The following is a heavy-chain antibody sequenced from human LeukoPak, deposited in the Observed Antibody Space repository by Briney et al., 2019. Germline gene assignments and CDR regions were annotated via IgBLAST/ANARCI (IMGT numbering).Heavy chain of an antibody. CDR1: GGSISSGGYY. CDR3: ARVPSGYSYGYGDY. J-gene: IGHJ4*02. Sequence: SETLSLTCTVSGGSISSGGYYWSWIRQHPGMGLEWIGYIYYSGSTYYNPSLKSRVTISVDTSKNQFSLKLSSVTAADTAVYYCARVPSGYSYGYGDYWGQGTLVTVSS. D-gene: IGHD5-18*01. V-gene: IGHV4-31*03. CDR2: IYYSGST.